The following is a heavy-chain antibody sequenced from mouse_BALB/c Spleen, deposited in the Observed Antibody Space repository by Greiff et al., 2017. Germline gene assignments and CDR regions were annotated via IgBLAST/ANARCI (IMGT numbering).Heavy chain of an antibody. CDR2: ISTYYGDA. Sequence: QVQLKQSGAELVRPGVSVKISCKGSGYTFTDYAMHWVKQSHAKSLEWIGVISTYYGDASYNQKFKGKATMTVDKSSSTAYMELARLTSEDSAIYYCARDYGSNWYFDVWGAGTTVTVSS. CDR1: GYTFTDYA. V-gene: IGHV1S137*01. J-gene: IGHJ1*01. CDR3: ARDYGSNWYFDV. D-gene: IGHD1-1*01.